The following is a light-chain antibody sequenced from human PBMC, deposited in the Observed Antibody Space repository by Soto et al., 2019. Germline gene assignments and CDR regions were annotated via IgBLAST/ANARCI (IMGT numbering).Light chain of an antibody. CDR1: QSVTSPF. CDR3: QQYDVWPALT. V-gene: IGKV3-20*01. J-gene: IGKJ4*01. CDR2: STS. Sequence: EIVLTQSPGTLSLSPGERATLSCRASQSVTSPFLAWYQQKPGQPPRLLIYSTSGRATGIPDRFSGSGSGTDFTLTISSLQSEDSAVYYCQQYDVWPALTFGGGTKVDIK.